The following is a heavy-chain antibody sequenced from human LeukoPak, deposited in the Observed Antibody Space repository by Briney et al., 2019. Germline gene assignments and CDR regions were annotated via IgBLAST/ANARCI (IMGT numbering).Heavy chain of an antibody. CDR1: GGSFSGYY. D-gene: IGHD1-1*01. Sequence: SETLSLTCAVYGGSFSGYYWSWIRQPPGKGLEWIGEINHSGSTNYNPSLKSRVTISVDTSKNQFSLKLSSVTAADTAVYHCARATGTDAFDIWGQGAMVTVSS. CDR3: ARATGTDAFDI. CDR2: INHSGST. J-gene: IGHJ3*02. V-gene: IGHV4-34*01.